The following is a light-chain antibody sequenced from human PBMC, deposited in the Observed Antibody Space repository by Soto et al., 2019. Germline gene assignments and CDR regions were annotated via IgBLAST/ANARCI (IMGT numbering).Light chain of an antibody. CDR2: TAS. CDR1: QSISSW. J-gene: IGKJ4*01. CDR3: QQSTQMLT. Sequence: DIQMTQSPSTLSASVGDRVTITCRASQSISSWLAWYQQKPGKAPKLLIYTASSLESGVPSRFSGSGSGTEFTLTISSLQPDDFATYYCQQSTQMLTFGGGTKVEIK. V-gene: IGKV1-5*03.